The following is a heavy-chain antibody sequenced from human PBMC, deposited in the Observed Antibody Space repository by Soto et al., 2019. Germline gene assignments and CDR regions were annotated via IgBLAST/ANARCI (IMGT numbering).Heavy chain of an antibody. J-gene: IGHJ4*02. D-gene: IGHD1-26*01. CDR1: GFTFSSYA. V-gene: IGHV3-23*01. CDR3: AKRGSGSYYID. CDR2: ISGSDGST. Sequence: EVQLLESGGGLVQPGGSLRLSCAASGFTFSSYAMSWVRQAPGKGLERVSVISGSDGSTYYADSVKGRFTISRDNSKNTLHLQMNSLRAEDTAVYYCAKRGSGSYYIDWGQGPLVTVSS.